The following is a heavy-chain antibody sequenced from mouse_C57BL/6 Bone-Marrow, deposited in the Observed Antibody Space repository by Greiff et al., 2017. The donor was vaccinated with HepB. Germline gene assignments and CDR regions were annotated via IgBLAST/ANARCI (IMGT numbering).Heavy chain of an antibody. Sequence: QVQLQQSGAELARPGASVKLSCKASGYTFTSYGISWVKQRTGQGLEWIGEIYPRSGNTYYNEKFKGKATLTADKSSSTAYMELRSLTSEDSAVYFCARRNYYGGRADYWGQGTTLTVSS. CDR3: ARRNYYGGRADY. J-gene: IGHJ2*01. D-gene: IGHD1-1*02. CDR2: IYPRSGNT. V-gene: IGHV1-81*01. CDR1: GYTFTSYG.